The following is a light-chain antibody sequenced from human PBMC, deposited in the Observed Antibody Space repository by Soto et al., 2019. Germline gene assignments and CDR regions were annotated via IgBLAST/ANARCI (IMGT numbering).Light chain of an antibody. J-gene: IGKJ2*01. V-gene: IGKV3-15*01. CDR3: QQYNNWPIYT. CDR1: QSVSSN. Sequence: EIVMTQSPATLSVSPGERATLSCRASQSVSSNLAWYQQKAGQAPGLLIYGASTRATGIPDRFSGSGSGTEFTLTISSLQSGDFAVYYCQQYNNWPIYTFGQGTKLEIK. CDR2: GAS.